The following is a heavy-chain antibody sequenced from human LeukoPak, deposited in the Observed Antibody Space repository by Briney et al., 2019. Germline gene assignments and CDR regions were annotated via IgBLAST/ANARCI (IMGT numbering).Heavy chain of an antibody. Sequence: PGGSLRLSCAASGFTVSSTYMSWVRQAPGKGLEWVSVIYSGGKVYYIDSVKGRFTISRDTSKNTPYLQMNSLRAEDTAVYYCASEYSTSSLYYYGMDVWGQGTTVTVSS. D-gene: IGHD6-6*01. J-gene: IGHJ6*02. CDR1: GFTVSSTY. V-gene: IGHV3-53*01. CDR2: IYSGGKV. CDR3: ASEYSTSSLYYYGMDV.